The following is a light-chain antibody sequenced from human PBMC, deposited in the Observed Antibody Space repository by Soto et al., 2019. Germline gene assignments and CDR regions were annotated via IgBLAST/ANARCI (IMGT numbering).Light chain of an antibody. J-gene: IGLJ3*02. CDR2: SNN. Sequence: QLVLTQPPSASGTPGQTIAISCSGSRSNIGSNTVNWYQHLPGTAPKLLIYSNNHRPSGVPVRFSGSRSGTSASLAISGLQSDDESTYYCAAWDDSLNGGVFGGGTKLTVL. CDR3: AAWDDSLNGGV. V-gene: IGLV1-44*01. CDR1: RSNIGSNT.